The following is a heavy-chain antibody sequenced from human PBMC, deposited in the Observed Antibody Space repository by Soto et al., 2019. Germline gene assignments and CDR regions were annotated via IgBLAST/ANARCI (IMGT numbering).Heavy chain of an antibody. CDR3: AVPLDGVVLHDSDRMDV. D-gene: IGHD3-3*01. J-gene: IGHJ6*02. CDR1: GGSFSSFA. V-gene: IGHV1-69*13. Sequence: ASVKVSCMASGGSFSSFAFCWVRQAPGQGLEWMGGIIPMFGSANYAQEFLGRVTFTADDSTSTAYMEISGLTFEDTAFYYCAVPLDGVVLHDSDRMDVWGPGTAVTVSS. CDR2: IIPMFGSA.